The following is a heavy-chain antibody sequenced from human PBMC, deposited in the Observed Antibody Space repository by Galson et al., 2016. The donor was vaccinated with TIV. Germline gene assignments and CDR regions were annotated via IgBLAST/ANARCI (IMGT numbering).Heavy chain of an antibody. V-gene: IGHV3-66*02. CDR1: GLPVNINY. CDR3: ARDRIVDATYYYYYFGMDV. D-gene: IGHD1-26*01. J-gene: IGHJ6*02. CDR2: ISDGGYT. Sequence: SLRLSCAASGLPVNINYMTWVRQAPGKGLEWVSLISDGGYTFYPDSVKGRFTISRDNSKNTLYLQMNSLRVEDTAVYYCARDRIVDATYYYYYFGMDVWGQGTAVTVSS.